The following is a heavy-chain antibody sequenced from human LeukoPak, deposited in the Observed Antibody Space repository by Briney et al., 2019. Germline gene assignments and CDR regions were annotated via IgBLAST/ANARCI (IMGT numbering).Heavy chain of an antibody. Sequence: AGGSLRLSCAASGFTFSSYSMNWVRQAPGKGLEWVSSISSSSSYIYYADSVKGRFTISRDNAKNSLYLQMNSLRAEDTAVYYCARGLMTTVTNFDYWGKGTLVTVSS. J-gene: IGHJ4*02. CDR1: GFTFSSYS. V-gene: IGHV3-21*01. D-gene: IGHD4-17*01. CDR2: ISSSSSYI. CDR3: ARGLMTTVTNFDY.